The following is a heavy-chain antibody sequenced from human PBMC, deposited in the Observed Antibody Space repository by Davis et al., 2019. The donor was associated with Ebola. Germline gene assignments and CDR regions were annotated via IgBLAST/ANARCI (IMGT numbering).Heavy chain of an antibody. Sequence: GESLKISCAASGFTFSGSSMNWVRRAPGKGLEWVSHISVGTGAIEYADSVKGRFTMSRDNAKNSLYLQMNSLRAEDTAVYYCARDRGNWNYYYYGMDVWGQGTTVTVSS. CDR1: GFTFSGSS. CDR3: ARDRGNWNYYYYGMDV. J-gene: IGHJ6*02. V-gene: IGHV3-48*01. CDR2: ISVGTGAI. D-gene: IGHD1-20*01.